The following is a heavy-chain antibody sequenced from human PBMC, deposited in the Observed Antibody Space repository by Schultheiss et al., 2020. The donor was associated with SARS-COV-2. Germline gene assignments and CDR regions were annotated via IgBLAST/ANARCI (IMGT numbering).Heavy chain of an antibody. CDR3: ANGDRGTFDY. CDR1: GGTFSSYA. Sequence: ASVKVSCKASGGTFSSYAISWVRQAPGQGLEWMGIINPSGGSTSYAQKFQGRVTMTRNTSISTAYMELSSLRAEDTAVYYCANGDRGTFDYWGQGTLVTVSS. V-gene: IGHV1-46*01. D-gene: IGHD3-16*01. CDR2: INPSGGST. J-gene: IGHJ4*02.